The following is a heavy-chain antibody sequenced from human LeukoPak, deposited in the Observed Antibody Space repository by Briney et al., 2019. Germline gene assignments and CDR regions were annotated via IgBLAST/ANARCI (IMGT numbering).Heavy chain of an antibody. Sequence: GASVEVSCKASGYTFTSYGISWVRQAPGQGLEWMGWISAYNGNTNYAQKLQGRVTMTTDTSTSTAYMELRSLRSYDTAVYYCARVRPTTCSSGYYYVHYWGQGTLVTVSS. CDR3: ARVRPTTCSSGYYYVHY. CDR1: GYTFTSYG. D-gene: IGHD3-22*01. CDR2: ISAYNGNT. J-gene: IGHJ4*02. V-gene: IGHV1-18*01.